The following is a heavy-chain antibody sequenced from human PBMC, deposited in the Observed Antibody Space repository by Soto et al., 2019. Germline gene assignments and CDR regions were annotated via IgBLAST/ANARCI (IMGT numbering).Heavy chain of an antibody. D-gene: IGHD3-10*01. V-gene: IGHV3-74*01. Sequence: EVQLVESGGGLVQPGGSLRLSCAASGFTFSSYWMHWVRQAPGKGLVWVSRINSDGSSTSYADSVKGRFTISRDNAKKTVYLQMNSLRAEDTAVYYCARDDTLVRGVIRYYYYGMDVWGQGTTVTVSS. CDR3: ARDDTLVRGVIRYYYYGMDV. CDR2: INSDGSST. J-gene: IGHJ6*02. CDR1: GFTFSSYW.